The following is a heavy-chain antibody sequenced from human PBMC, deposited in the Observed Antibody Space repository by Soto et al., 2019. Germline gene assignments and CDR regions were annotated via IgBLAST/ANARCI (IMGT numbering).Heavy chain of an antibody. CDR2: INPSDGST. CDR3: VKGGSPPFY. CDR1: GYTFTRHY. V-gene: IGHV1-46*01. J-gene: IGHJ4*02. D-gene: IGHD6-6*01. Sequence: QVQVVQSGAEVKKPGASVKVSCKASGYTFTRHYINWVRQAPGQGLEWMGIINPSDGSTSYAQNLQGRVTMNRDTSTRTVYMEVSSLRSEDTAVYYCVKGGSPPFYWGQGTLVTVSS.